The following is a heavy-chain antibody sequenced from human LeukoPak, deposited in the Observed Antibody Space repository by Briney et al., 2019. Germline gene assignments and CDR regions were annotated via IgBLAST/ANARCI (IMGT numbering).Heavy chain of an antibody. V-gene: IGHV3-74*01. CDR3: VSFCETY. Sequence: GGSLRLSCAASGNYWMHWVRQAPGKGLVWVSHINSDGSWTSYADSVKGRFTISKDNAKNTVYLQMNSLRAEDTAVYYCVSFCETYWGRGTLVTVPS. J-gene: IGHJ4*02. CDR1: GNYW. CDR2: INSDGSWT. D-gene: IGHD2/OR15-2a*01.